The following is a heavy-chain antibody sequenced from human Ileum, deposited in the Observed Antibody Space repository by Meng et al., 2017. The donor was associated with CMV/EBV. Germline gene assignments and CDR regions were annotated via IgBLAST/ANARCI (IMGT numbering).Heavy chain of an antibody. D-gene: IGHD5-12*01. Sequence: GGSLRLSCAAPEYRLTFRIYTMTWVRQAPGKGLEWVSVIYSGVRNTYYADSVKGRFTVSRDDSKSTLYLQMNNLRVEDTATYYCARKVDLDVWGQGTTVTVSS. CDR3: ARKVDLDV. V-gene: IGHV3-23*03. CDR2: IYSGVRNT. J-gene: IGHJ6*02. CDR1: EYRLTFRIYT.